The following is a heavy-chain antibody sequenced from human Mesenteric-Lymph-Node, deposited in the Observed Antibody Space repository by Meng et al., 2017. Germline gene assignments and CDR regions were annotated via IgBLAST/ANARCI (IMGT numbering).Heavy chain of an antibody. CDR3: ARGAPYCGGDCYAFDI. CDR2: IIPIFGTA. Sequence: VQMVQSGAEVKKPGSSVKVSCKASGGTFSSYAISWVRQAPGQGLEWMGGIIPIFGTANYAQKFQGRVTITADKSTSTAYMELSSLRSEDTAVYYCARGAPYCGGDCYAFDIWGQGTMVTVSS. J-gene: IGHJ3*02. CDR1: GGTFSSYA. D-gene: IGHD2-21*02. V-gene: IGHV1-69*06.